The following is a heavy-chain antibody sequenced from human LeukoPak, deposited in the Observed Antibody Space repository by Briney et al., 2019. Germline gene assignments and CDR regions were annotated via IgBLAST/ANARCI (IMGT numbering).Heavy chain of an antibody. D-gene: IGHD3-3*01. CDR2: IYYSGST. V-gene: IGHV4-39*07. J-gene: IGHJ3*02. Sequence: SETLSLTCTVSGGSISSSSYYWGWIRQPPGKGLEWIGSIYYSGSTYYNPSLKSRVTISVDTSKNQFSLKLSSVTAADTAVYYCAGHGERNTIFGVVTSSPAAFDIWGQGTMVTVSS. CDR1: GGSISSSSYY. CDR3: AGHGERNTIFGVVTSSPAAFDI.